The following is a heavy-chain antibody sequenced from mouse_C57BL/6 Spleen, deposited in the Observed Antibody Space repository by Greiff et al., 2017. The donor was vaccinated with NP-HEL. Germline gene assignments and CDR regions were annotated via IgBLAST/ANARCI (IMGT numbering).Heavy chain of an antibody. CDR3: ARSGPLYGSSPYYFDY. J-gene: IGHJ2*01. CDR2: INPSSGYT. V-gene: IGHV1-4*01. D-gene: IGHD1-1*01. Sequence: VNVVESGAELARPGASVKMSCKASGYTFTSYTMHWVKQRPGQGLEWIGYINPSSGYTKYNQKFKDKATLTADKSSSTAYMQLSSLTSEDSAVYYCARSGPLYGSSPYYFDYWGKGTTLTVSS. CDR1: GYTFTSYT.